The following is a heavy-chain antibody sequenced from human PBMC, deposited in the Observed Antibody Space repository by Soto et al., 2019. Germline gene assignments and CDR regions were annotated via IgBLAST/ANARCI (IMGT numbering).Heavy chain of an antibody. CDR3: AKSNNFEGGTDY. CDR1: GFTFSSYG. V-gene: IGHV3-30*18. CDR2: ISYDGSNK. D-gene: IGHD1-1*01. J-gene: IGHJ4*02. Sequence: PGGSLRLSCAASGFTFSSYGMHWVRQAPGKGLEWVAVISYDGSNKYYADSVKGRFTISRDNSKNTLYLQMNSLRAEDTAVYYCAKSNNFEGGTDYWGQGTLVTVSS.